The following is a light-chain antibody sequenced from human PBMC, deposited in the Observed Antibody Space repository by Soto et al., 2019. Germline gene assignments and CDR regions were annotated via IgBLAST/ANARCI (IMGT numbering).Light chain of an antibody. J-gene: IGKJ1*01. Sequence: EIVMTQSPATLSVSPGERATLSCRPSQSVSSNLAWYQQKPGQAPRLLIYFASTRATGIPARFSGSGSGTEFTLTISSLQSEDFAVYYCQQYNNWPRTFGQGTKVEIK. CDR1: QSVSSN. V-gene: IGKV3-15*01. CDR3: QQYNNWPRT. CDR2: FAS.